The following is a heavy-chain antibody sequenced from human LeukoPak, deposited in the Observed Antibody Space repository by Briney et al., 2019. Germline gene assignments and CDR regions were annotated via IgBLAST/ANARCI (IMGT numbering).Heavy chain of an antibody. Sequence: GGSLRLSCAASGFTFSDYYMSWIRQAPGKGLEWVSYISSSGSTIYYADSVRGRFTISRDNAKNSLYLQMNSQRAEDTAVYYCARERPEYYDFWSGYSDYWGQGTLVTVSS. J-gene: IGHJ4*02. V-gene: IGHV3-11*04. D-gene: IGHD3-3*01. CDR1: GFTFSDYY. CDR2: ISSSGSTI. CDR3: ARERPEYYDFWSGYSDY.